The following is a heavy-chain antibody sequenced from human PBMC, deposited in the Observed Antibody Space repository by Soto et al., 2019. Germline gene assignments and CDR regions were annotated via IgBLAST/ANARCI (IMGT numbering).Heavy chain of an antibody. V-gene: IGHV4-61*01. Sequence: SETLSLTCSVSGGSISSGYYYWSWIRQPPGKGLEWIGYIYYSGSTNYNPSLKSRVTISVDTSKNQFSLKLSTVTAADTAVYYCARYSSSDFDYWGQGTLVTVSS. D-gene: IGHD6-6*01. CDR1: GGSISSGYYY. J-gene: IGHJ4*02. CDR3: ARYSSSDFDY. CDR2: IYYSGST.